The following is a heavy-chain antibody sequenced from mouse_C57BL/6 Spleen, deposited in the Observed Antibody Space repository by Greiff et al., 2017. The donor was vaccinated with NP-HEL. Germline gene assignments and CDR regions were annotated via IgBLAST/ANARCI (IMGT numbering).Heavy chain of an antibody. CDR3: ARLDSNYPYHAMDY. D-gene: IGHD2-5*01. V-gene: IGHV5-6*01. CDR1: GFTFSSYG. CDR2: ISSGGSYT. Sequence: EVMLVESGGDLVKPGGSLKLSCAASGFTFSSYGMSWVRQTPDKRLEWVATISSGGSYTYYPDSVKGRFTISRDNAKNTLYLQMSSLKSEDTAMYYCARLDSNYPYHAMDYWGQGTSVTVSS. J-gene: IGHJ4*01.